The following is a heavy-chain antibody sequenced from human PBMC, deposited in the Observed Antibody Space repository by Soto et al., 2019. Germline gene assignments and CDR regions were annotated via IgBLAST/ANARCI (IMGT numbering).Heavy chain of an antibody. J-gene: IGHJ6*03. CDR3: ARVGYCSGGICYDYYYYYMDV. V-gene: IGHV1-18*01. D-gene: IGHD2-15*01. CDR1: GYTFTSYG. CDR2: ISAYNGNT. Sequence: QVQLVQSGAEVKKPGASVKVSCKASGYTFTSYGISWVRQAPGQGLEWMGWISAYNGNTNYAQKLQGRVIMTADTSTSTAYMKLSSMRSDDTAVYYCARVGYCSGGICYDYYYYYMDVWGKGTTVTVSS.